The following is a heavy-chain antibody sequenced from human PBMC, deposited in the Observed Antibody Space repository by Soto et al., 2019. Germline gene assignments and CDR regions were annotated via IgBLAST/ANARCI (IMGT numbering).Heavy chain of an antibody. V-gene: IGHV4-34*01. CDR1: SGSLSGYY. J-gene: IGHJ4*02. CDR3: ARAPKVSGSAQTRPDF. D-gene: IGHD6-6*01. CDR2: ISPSGTT. Sequence: SETLSLTCSLYSGSLSGYYWSWIRQPPGKGLEWIGEISPSGTTNYSPSLKSRVSISVDTSKNQFSLNLTSLTAADTAVYYCARAPKVSGSAQTRPDFWGQGSLVTVSS.